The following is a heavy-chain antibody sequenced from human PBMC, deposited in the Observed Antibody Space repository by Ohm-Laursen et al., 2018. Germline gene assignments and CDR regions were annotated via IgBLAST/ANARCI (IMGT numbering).Heavy chain of an antibody. V-gene: IGHV4-4*07. D-gene: IGHD2-8*02. CDR2: IYISGRA. CDR1: GGSISSTY. J-gene: IGHJ4*02. CDR3: ARDTMMDDTGAYFDF. Sequence: SETLSLTCTVSGGSISSTYWSWIRQPAGKGLEWIGRIYISGRANYSPSLKSRVSMSVDTSKNQFSLKLSSVTAADTAVYYCARDTMMDDTGAYFDFWGQGTLVTVSS.